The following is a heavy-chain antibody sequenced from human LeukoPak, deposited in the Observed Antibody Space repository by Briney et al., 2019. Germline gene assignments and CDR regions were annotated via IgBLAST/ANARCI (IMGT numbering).Heavy chain of an antibody. Sequence: SETLSLTCTVSGGSMTSGSYYWNWIRQSAGKGLEWLGHVYTTGSTSYNPSLRSRVTISVDTSKNQFSLKLSSVTAADTAVYYCARGSVVVAARRGWFDPWGQGTLVTVSS. CDR2: VYTTGST. J-gene: IGHJ5*02. V-gene: IGHV4-61*09. D-gene: IGHD2-15*01. CDR1: GGSMTSGSYY. CDR3: ARGSVVVAARRGWFDP.